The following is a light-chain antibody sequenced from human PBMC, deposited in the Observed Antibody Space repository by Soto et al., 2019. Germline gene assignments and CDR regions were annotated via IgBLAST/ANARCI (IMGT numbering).Light chain of an antibody. Sequence: SALTQPASVSGSPGQSITISCTGTSSDVGSYNLVSWYQQHPGKAPKLMIYEGSKRPSGVSKRFSGSKSGNTASLTISGLQAEDEADYYCCSYAGSSTLVFGGGTKLTVL. V-gene: IGLV2-23*01. CDR3: CSYAGSSTLV. CDR1: SSDVGSYNL. J-gene: IGLJ2*01. CDR2: EGS.